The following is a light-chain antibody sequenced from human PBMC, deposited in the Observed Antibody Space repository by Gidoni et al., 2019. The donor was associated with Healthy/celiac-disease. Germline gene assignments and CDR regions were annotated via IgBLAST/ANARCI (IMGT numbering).Light chain of an antibody. CDR1: QSVLYSSNNKNY. J-gene: IGKJ2*01. Sequence: DIVMTKSPDSLAVSLGERATINCNSSQSVLYSSNNKNYLAWYQQKPGQPPKLLIYWASTRESGVPDRFSGSGSGTDFTLTISSLQAEDVAVYYCQQYYSTPYTFGQGTKLEIK. CDR2: WAS. V-gene: IGKV4-1*01. CDR3: QQYYSTPYT.